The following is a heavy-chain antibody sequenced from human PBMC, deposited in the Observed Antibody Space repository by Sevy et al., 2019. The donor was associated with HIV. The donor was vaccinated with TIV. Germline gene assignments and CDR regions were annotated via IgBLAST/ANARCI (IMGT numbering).Heavy chain of an antibody. CDR3: GRVLYTYGYLDY. CDR2: SRNKANSYTI. CDR1: GFTFSDYY. D-gene: IGHD5-18*01. V-gene: IGHV3-72*01. Sequence: GGSLRLSCAASGFTFSDYYMDWVRQAPGKGLEWVGRSRNKANSYTIEYAESVKGRFTISRDDSKNSLYLQMNSLKTEDTAVYYCGRVLYTYGYLDYWGQGTLVTISS. J-gene: IGHJ4*02.